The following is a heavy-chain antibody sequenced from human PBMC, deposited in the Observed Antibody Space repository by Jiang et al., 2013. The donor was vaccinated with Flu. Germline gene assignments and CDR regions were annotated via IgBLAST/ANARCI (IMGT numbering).Heavy chain of an antibody. CDR1: VTPLPAMV. CDR2: TSAYNGNT. V-gene: IGHV1-18*01. CDR3: ARDLHFRYSYGQDFDY. D-gene: IGHD5-18*01. J-gene: IGHJ4*02. Sequence: SGAEVKKAWGLSEGLRARLLVTPLPAMVSAGSRQAPGQGLEWMGWTSAYNGNTNYAQKLQGRVTMTTDTSTSTAYMELRSLRSDDTAVYYCARDLHFRYSYGQDFDYWGQGTLVTVSS.